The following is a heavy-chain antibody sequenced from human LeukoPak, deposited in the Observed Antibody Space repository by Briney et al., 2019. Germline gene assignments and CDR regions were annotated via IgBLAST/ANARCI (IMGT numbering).Heavy chain of an antibody. CDR2: IYYSGST. CDR3: ARSAYAFDI. CDR1: GGSISSYY. Sequence: SETLSLTCTVSGGSISSYYWSWIRQPPGKGLEWIGYIYYSGSTNYNPSLKSRVTISVDTSKNQFSLKLSSVTAADTAVYYCARSAYAFDIWGQGTMVTASS. J-gene: IGHJ3*02. V-gene: IGHV4-59*01.